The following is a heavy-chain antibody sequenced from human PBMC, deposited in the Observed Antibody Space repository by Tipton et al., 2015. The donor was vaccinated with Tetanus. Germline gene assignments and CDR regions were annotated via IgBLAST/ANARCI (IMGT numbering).Heavy chain of an antibody. V-gene: IGHV1-69*06. CDR2: IIPIFGTA. J-gene: IGHJ3*02. CDR1: GGTFSSYA. D-gene: IGHD2-15*01. Sequence: QLVQSGAEVKKPGSSVKVSCKASGGTFSSYAISWVRQAPGQGLEWMGGIIPIFGTANYAQKFQGRVTITAEKSTSTAYMELSSLRSGDTAVYYWARAVCSGGSCYSHDAFDIWGQGTMVTVSS. CDR3: ARAVCSGGSCYSHDAFDI.